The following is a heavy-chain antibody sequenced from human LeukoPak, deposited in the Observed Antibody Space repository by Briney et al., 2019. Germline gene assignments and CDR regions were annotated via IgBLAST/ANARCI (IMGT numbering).Heavy chain of an antibody. CDR3: ATSVYSSGWHPFFDY. Sequence: SETLSLICTVSGDSISNHNYFWGWIRQPPGKGLEWIGSIHYIGSTYFNLSLKSRVTVSVDTSKNHFSLKLSSVTAADTAVYYCATSVYSSGWHPFFDYWGQGAPVTVST. V-gene: IGHV4-39*02. CDR2: IHYIGST. CDR1: GDSISNHNYF. D-gene: IGHD6-19*01. J-gene: IGHJ4*02.